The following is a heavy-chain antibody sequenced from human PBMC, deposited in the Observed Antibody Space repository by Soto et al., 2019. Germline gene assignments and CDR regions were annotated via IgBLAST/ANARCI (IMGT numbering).Heavy chain of an antibody. CDR2: IYYSGST. D-gene: IGHD4-17*01. V-gene: IGHV4-31*03. J-gene: IGHJ6*02. CDR1: VGSISSGGYY. CDR3: AREDYGDYYGMDV. Sequence: QVQLQESGPGLVKPSQTLSLTCTVSVGSISSGGYYCSWIRQHPGKSLEWIGYIYYSGSTYYNPLLKSRVTISVETSKNQFSLKLSSVTAADTAVYYCAREDYGDYYGMDVWGQGTTVTVSS.